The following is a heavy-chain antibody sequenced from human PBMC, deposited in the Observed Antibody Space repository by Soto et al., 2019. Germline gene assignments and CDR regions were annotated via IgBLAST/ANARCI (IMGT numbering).Heavy chain of an antibody. CDR2: ISGSGGST. J-gene: IGHJ6*02. D-gene: IGHD2-8*01. CDR3: AKLTLEDIVLMVYAIRDYYYGMDV. V-gene: IGHV3-23*01. CDR1: GFTFSSYA. Sequence: HPGGSLRLSCAASGFTFSSYAMSWVRQAPGKGLEWVSAISGSGGSTYYADSVKGRFTISRDNSKNTLYLQMNSLRAEDTAVYYCAKLTLEDIVLMVYAIRDYYYGMDVWGQGTTVTVSS.